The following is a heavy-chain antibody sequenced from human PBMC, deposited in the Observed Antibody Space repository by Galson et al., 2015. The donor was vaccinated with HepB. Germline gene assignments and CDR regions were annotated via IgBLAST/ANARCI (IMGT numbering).Heavy chain of an antibody. Sequence: SLRLSCAASGFTDSSLGMSWVRQAPGKGLEWVSGISGSGDTAYYADSVKGRFTISRDNSKDSLYLQMDSLRAEDTAIYYCTKDSGWSSVYWGRGTLVTVSS. D-gene: IGHD6-19*01. CDR1: GFTDSSLG. J-gene: IGHJ4*02. V-gene: IGHV3-23*01. CDR2: ISGSGDTA. CDR3: TKDSGWSSVY.